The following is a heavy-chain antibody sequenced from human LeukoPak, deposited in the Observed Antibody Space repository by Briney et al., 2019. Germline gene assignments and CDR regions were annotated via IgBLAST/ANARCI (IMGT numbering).Heavy chain of an antibody. J-gene: IGHJ6*03. CDR1: GFTFSSYG. CDR3: AKGLTAAISSYYYYYMDV. V-gene: IGHV3-30*02. Sequence: GGSLRLSCAASGFTFSSYGMHWVRQAPGKGVERVAFIRYDGSNKYYADSVKGRFTISRDNSKNTLYLQMNSLRAEDTAVYYCAKGLTAAISSYYYYYMDVWGKGTTVTVSS. D-gene: IGHD2-2*02. CDR2: IRYDGSNK.